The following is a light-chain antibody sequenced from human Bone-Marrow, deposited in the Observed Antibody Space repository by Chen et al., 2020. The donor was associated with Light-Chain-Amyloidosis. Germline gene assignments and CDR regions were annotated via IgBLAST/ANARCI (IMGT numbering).Light chain of an antibody. Sequence: EIVMTQSPATLSVSPGERATLSCRASQSVSSNLAWYQQKPGQAPRLLIYGASSRATGIPDRFSGSGSGTDFTLTISRLEPEDFAVYYCQQYGSFGGGTKVEIK. CDR3: QQYGS. J-gene: IGKJ4*01. CDR1: QSVSSN. CDR2: GAS. V-gene: IGKV3-20*01.